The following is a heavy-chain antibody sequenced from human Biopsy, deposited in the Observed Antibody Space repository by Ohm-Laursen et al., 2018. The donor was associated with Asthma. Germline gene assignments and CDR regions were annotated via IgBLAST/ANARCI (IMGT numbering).Heavy chain of an antibody. CDR2: IYYGGST. J-gene: IGHJ4*02. CDR3: ARLRIRPYYFDY. Sequence: GTLSLTCTVSGGSISSSNYYWGWIRQPPGKGLEWIGNIYYGGSTYYSPSLKSRITISVDTSKKQFSLKLSSATAADTAVYYCARLRIRPYYFDYWGRGTLVTVSS. V-gene: IGHV4-39*01. CDR1: GGSISSSNYY. D-gene: IGHD2-15*01.